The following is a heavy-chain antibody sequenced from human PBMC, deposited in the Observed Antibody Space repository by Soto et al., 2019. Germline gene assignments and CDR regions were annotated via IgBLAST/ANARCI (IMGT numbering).Heavy chain of an antibody. CDR1: GFTFSSYW. J-gene: IGHJ5*02. CDR2: INSDGSST. V-gene: IGHV3-74*01. CDR3: ARSIAAGVNWFDP. D-gene: IGHD2-15*01. Sequence: GGSLRLSCAASGFTFSSYWMHWVRQVPGKGLVWVSRINSDGSSTSYADSVKGRFTISRDNAKNTLYLQMNSLRAEDTAVYYCARSIAAGVNWFDPWGQGTLVTVS.